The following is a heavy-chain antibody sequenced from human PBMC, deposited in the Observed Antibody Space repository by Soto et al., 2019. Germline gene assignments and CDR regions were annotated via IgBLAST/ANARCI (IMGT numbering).Heavy chain of an antibody. D-gene: IGHD3-22*01. CDR2: IFYSGST. Sequence: PSETLSLTCTVSGGSISSSSYYWGWIRQPPGKGLEWIGSIFYSGSTYYNPSLKSRVTISVDTSKNQFSLKLSSVTAADTAVYYCARDSSGHRSGMDVWGQGTTVTVSS. CDR3: ARDSSGHRSGMDV. V-gene: IGHV4-39*02. CDR1: GGSISSSSYY. J-gene: IGHJ6*02.